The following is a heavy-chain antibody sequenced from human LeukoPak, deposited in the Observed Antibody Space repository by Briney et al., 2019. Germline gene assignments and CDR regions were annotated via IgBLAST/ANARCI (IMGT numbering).Heavy chain of an antibody. J-gene: IGHJ3*02. CDR3: ARGESVGWLPGAFDI. CDR1: GGSISSYY. D-gene: IGHD3-22*01. V-gene: IGHV4-4*07. CDR2: IYTSGST. Sequence: SETLSLTXTVSGGSISSYYWSWIRQPAGKGLEWIGRIYTSGSTNYNPSLKSRVTMSVDTSKNQFSLKLSSVAAADTAVYYCARGESVGWLPGAFDIWGQGTMVTVSS.